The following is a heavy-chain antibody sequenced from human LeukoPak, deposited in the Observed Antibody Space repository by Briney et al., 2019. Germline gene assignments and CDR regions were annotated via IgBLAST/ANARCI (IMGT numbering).Heavy chain of an antibody. CDR2: ISYDGSNK. CDR1: GFTFSSYG. J-gene: IGHJ5*02. Sequence: GGSLRLSCAASGFTFSSYGMHWVRQAPGKGLEWVAVISYDGSNKYYADSVKGRFTISRDNSKNTLYLQMNSLRAEDTAVYYCAKDSRSSVFDPWGQGTLVTVSS. V-gene: IGHV3-30*18. CDR3: AKDSRSSVFDP. D-gene: IGHD1-26*01.